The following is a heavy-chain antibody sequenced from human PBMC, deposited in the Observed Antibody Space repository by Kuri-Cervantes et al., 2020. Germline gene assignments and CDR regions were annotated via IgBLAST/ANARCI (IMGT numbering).Heavy chain of an antibody. V-gene: IGHV3-15*01. D-gene: IGHD2-15*01. Sequence: GESLKISCAASGFTFSNAWMSWVRQAPGKGLEWVGRIKSKTDGGTTDYAAPVKGRLTISRDDSKNTLYLQMNSLKTEDTAVYYCTTGTLGYCSGGSCYWVGYWGQGTLVTVSS. J-gene: IGHJ4*02. CDR2: IKSKTDGGTT. CDR3: TTGTLGYCSGGSCYWVGY. CDR1: GFTFSNAW.